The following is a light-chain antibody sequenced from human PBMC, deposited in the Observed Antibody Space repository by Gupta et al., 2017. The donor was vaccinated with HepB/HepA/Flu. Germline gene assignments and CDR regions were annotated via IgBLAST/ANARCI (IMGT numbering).Light chain of an antibody. Sequence: DIQMTQSPSSLSASVGDRVTITCRASQSISSYLNWYQQKPGKAPKLLIYAASSLQSGVPSRFSGSGSGTDFILTISRRQPEDFANYYCQQRYSTPRTFGQGTKVEIK. V-gene: IGKV1-39*01. CDR1: QSISSY. J-gene: IGKJ1*01. CDR2: AAS. CDR3: QQRYSTPRT.